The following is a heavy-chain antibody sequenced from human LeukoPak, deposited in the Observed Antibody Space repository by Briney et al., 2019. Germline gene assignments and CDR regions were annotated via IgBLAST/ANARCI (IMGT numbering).Heavy chain of an antibody. D-gene: IGHD3-22*01. CDR2: INPNSGGT. Sequence: ASVKVSCKASGYTFTSYNMHWVRQPPGQGLEWMGWINPNSGGTNYAQKFQGRGTMTRDTSISTAYMELSRMRSDDTAVYYCARAYYYDSSGYYSRHAFDIWGQGTMVTASS. CDR3: ARAYYYDSSGYYSRHAFDI. V-gene: IGHV1-2*02. J-gene: IGHJ3*02. CDR1: GYTFTSYN.